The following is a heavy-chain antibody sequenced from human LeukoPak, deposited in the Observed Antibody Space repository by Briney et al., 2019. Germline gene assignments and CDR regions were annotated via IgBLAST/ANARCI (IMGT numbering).Heavy chain of an antibody. CDR2: ISAYNGNT. Sequence: ASVKVSCKTSGYTFTDYDIHWVRQAPGQGLEWMGWISAYNGNTNYAQKLQGRVTMTTDTSTSTAYMELRSLRSDDTAVYYCARAPRKYYDFWSGYSYFDYWGQGTLVTVSS. D-gene: IGHD3-3*01. J-gene: IGHJ4*02. V-gene: IGHV1-18*01. CDR1: GYTFTDYD. CDR3: ARAPRKYYDFWSGYSYFDY.